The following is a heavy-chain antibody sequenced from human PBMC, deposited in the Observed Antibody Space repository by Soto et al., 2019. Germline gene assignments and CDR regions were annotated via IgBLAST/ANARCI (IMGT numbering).Heavy chain of an antibody. CDR3: VKVVQFTMIVLVIVSESFFDY. Sequence: GGSLRLSCAASGLTFSSYAMSWVRQAPGKGLEWVSAISGSGGSTYYADSVKGRFTISRDNSKNTLYLQMNSLRAEDTAVYYCVKVVQFTMIVLVIVSESFFDYWGQGTLVTVSS. V-gene: IGHV3-23*01. D-gene: IGHD3-22*01. CDR1: GLTFSSYA. CDR2: ISGSGGST. J-gene: IGHJ4*02.